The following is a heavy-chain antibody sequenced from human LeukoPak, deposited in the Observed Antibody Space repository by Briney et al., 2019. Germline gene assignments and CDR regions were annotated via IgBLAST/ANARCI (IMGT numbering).Heavy chain of an antibody. J-gene: IGHJ4*02. CDR1: GFTFSSYA. CDR2: ISGSGGST. V-gene: IGHV3-23*01. D-gene: IGHD7-27*01. Sequence: PGGSLRLSCAASGFTFSSYAMSWVRQAPGKGLEWVSAISGSGGSTYYADSVKGRFTISRDNSKNTLYLQMNSLRAEDTAVYYCAKQVDNWGVPKPPTFDYWGQGTLVTVSS. CDR3: AKQVDNWGVPKPPTFDY.